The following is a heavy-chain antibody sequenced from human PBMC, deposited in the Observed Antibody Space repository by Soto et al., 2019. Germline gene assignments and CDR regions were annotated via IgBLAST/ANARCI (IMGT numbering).Heavy chain of an antibody. Sequence: EVQLVESGGGLVKPGGSLRLSCAASGFTFSNAWMSWVRQAPGKGLEWVGRIKSKTDGGTTDYAAPVKGRFTISGDXXKNTLYLQMNSLKTEETAVYYCTAGLVRGGGAFDIWGQGPMVTVSS. CDR3: TAGLVRGGGAFDI. CDR2: IKSKTDGGTT. D-gene: IGHD3-10*01. V-gene: IGHV3-15*01. J-gene: IGHJ3*02. CDR1: GFTFSNAW.